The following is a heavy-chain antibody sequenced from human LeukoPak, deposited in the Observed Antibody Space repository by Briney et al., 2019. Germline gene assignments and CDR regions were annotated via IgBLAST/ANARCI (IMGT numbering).Heavy chain of an antibody. CDR3: ARVICSGGSCRFDY. Sequence: SETLSLTCTVSGGSISGDYWSWIRQPAGTGLEWIGRIYTSGRTIYNPSLKSRVTMSVDTSKNQFSLKLSSVTAADTAVYYCARVICSGGSCRFDYWGQGTLVTVSS. D-gene: IGHD2-15*01. J-gene: IGHJ4*02. V-gene: IGHV4-4*07. CDR2: IYTSGRT. CDR1: GGSISGDY.